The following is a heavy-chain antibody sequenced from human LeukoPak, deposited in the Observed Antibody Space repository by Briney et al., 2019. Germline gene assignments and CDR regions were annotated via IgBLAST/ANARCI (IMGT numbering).Heavy chain of an antibody. Sequence: GGSLRLSCAASGFTFSNYGMHRVRQAPGKGLEWVAIIWHDGSNKYHADSVEGRFTISRDNSKNTLYLQMNSLRAEDTAVYYCARNTGSYALDYWGQGTLVTVSA. J-gene: IGHJ4*02. CDR1: GFTFSNYG. D-gene: IGHD1-26*01. CDR3: ARNTGSYALDY. CDR2: IWHDGSNK. V-gene: IGHV3-33*01.